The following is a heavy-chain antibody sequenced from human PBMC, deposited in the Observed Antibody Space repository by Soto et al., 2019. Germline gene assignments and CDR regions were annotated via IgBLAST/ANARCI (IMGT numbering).Heavy chain of an antibody. J-gene: IGHJ4*02. Sequence: ASVKVSCKASGYTFRSYGMHWVRQAPGQRLEWMGWINAGYGNTKSSQKFQDRVTISRDTSASTAYMELTSLRSEDTAVYYCARDTGDGTFDFWGQGTLVTVSS. CDR1: GYTFRSYG. D-gene: IGHD7-27*01. V-gene: IGHV1-3*01. CDR3: ARDTGDGTFDF. CDR2: INAGYGNT.